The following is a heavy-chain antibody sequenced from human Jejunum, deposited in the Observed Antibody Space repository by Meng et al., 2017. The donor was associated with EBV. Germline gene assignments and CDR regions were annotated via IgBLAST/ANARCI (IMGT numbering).Heavy chain of an antibody. J-gene: IGHJ4*02. D-gene: IGHD1-1*01. CDR2: IYNSGST. Sequence: QVQLQESCPGRVKPSDTLSLTCTVSGGSVSSGTYYLTWIRQPPGKGLEWIGYIYNSGSTNYNPSLKSRVTISLDTSKNQFSLKLSSVTAADTAMYYCARNWNFWGQGTLVTVSS. CDR3: ARNWNF. V-gene: IGHV4-61*01. CDR1: GGSVSSGTYY.